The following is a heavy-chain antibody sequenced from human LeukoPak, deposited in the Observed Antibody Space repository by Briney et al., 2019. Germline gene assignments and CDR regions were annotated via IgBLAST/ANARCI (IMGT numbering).Heavy chain of an antibody. CDR3: ARVGGDSYYFDY. Sequence: GGSLRLSCAASGFTFVTYEMNWVRQAPGKGLEWVSYISSRGDTIYYADSVRGRFTISRDNAKNSLYLQMNSLTAEDTAVYYCARVGGDSYYFDYWGQGTLATVSS. CDR2: ISSRGDTI. V-gene: IGHV3-48*03. J-gene: IGHJ4*02. CDR1: GFTFVTYE. D-gene: IGHD2-21*02.